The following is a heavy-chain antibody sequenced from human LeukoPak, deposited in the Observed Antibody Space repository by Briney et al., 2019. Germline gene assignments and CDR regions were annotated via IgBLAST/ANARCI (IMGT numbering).Heavy chain of an antibody. V-gene: IGHV1-69*04. Sequence: GSSVKVSCKASGGTFSSYAISWVRQAPGQGLEWMGRIILILGIANYAQKFQGRVTITADKSTSTAYMELSSLRSEDTAVYYCARVEEAYDSSGYYPFYFQHWGQGTLVTVSS. CDR1: GGTFSSYA. CDR2: IILILGIA. J-gene: IGHJ1*01. D-gene: IGHD3-22*01. CDR3: ARVEEAYDSSGYYPFYFQH.